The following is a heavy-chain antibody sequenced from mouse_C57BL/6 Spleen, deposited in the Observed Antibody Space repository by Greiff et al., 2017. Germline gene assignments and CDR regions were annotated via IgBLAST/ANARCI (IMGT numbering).Heavy chain of an antibody. CDR3: ARFRGNYDLYAMDY. Sequence: VQLQQPGAELVRPGSSVKLSCKASGYTFTSYWMAWVKQRPGQGLEWIGNIYPSDSETHYNQKFKDKATLTVDKSSSTAYMQLSSLTSEDSAVDYCARFRGNYDLYAMDYWGQGTSVTVSS. CDR2: IYPSDSET. CDR1: GYTFTSYW. D-gene: IGHD2-4*01. V-gene: IGHV1-61*01. J-gene: IGHJ4*01.